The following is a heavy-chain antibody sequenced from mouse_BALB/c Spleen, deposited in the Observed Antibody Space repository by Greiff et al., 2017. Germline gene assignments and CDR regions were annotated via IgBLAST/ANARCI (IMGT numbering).Heavy chain of an antibody. CDR1: GFTFSDFY. Sequence: EVQRVESGAGLVQPGGSLRLSCATSGFTFSDFYMEWVRQPPGKRLEWIAASRNKANDYTTEYSASVKGRFIVSRDTSQSILYLQMNALRAEDTAIYYCERDTYAMDYWGQGTSVTVSS. J-gene: IGHJ4*01. CDR3: ERDTYAMDY. V-gene: IGHV7-1*02. CDR2: SRNKANDYTT.